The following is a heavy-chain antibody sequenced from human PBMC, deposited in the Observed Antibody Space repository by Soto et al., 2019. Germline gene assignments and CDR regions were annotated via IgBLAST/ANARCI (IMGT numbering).Heavy chain of an antibody. CDR1: GGSFSGYY. V-gene: IGHV4-34*01. J-gene: IGHJ4*02. Sequence: PSETLSLTCAVYGGSFSGYYWSWTRQPPGKGLEWIGEINHSGSTNYNPSLKSRVTISVDTSKNQFSLKLSSVTAADTAVYYCARGWYGDYGVTSFDYWGQGTLVTVSS. CDR3: ARGWYGDYGVTSFDY. CDR2: INHSGST. D-gene: IGHD4-17*01.